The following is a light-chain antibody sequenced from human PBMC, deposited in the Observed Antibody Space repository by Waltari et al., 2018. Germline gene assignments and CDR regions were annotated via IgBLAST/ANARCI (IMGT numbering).Light chain of an antibody. J-gene: IGLJ3*02. CDR3: RSYGSSSSWV. CDR2: EVS. V-gene: IGLV2-23*02. Sequence: QSALTQPASVSGSPGQSITISCSGTSSDVGSYNLVSWYQHHPGKAPKLIIFEVSKRPSGVSNRFSASKSGNTASLTVSGLQAEDEADYYCRSYGSSSSWVFGGGTKLTVL. CDR1: SSDVGSYNL.